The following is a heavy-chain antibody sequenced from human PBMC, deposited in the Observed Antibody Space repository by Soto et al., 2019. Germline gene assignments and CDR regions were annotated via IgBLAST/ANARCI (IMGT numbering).Heavy chain of an antibody. D-gene: IGHD5-18*01. J-gene: IGHJ6*02. CDR3: ARVKFVDTAMFDYYYGMDV. V-gene: IGHV3-33*01. CDR2: IWYDGSNK. CDR1: GFTFSSYG. Sequence: GGSLRLSCAASGFTFSSYGMHWVRQAPGKGLEWVAVIWYDGSNKYYADSVKGRFTISRDNSKNTLYLQMNSLRAEDTAVYYSARVKFVDTAMFDYYYGMDVWGQGTTVTVSS.